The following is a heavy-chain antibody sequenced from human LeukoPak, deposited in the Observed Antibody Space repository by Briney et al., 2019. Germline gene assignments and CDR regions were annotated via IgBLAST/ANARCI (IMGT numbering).Heavy chain of an antibody. D-gene: IGHD6-13*01. V-gene: IGHV3-7*04. J-gene: IGHJ5*02. CDR3: ARDRVAAAGRWFDP. CDR1: GFTFSNYW. Sequence: GGSLRLSCATSGFTFSNYWMIWVRQAPGGGLQWVANIKQDGSEKSYVDSVKGRFTISRDNAKNSLYLQMNSLRAEDTAVYYCARDRVAAAGRWFDPWGQGTLVTVSS. CDR2: IKQDGSEK.